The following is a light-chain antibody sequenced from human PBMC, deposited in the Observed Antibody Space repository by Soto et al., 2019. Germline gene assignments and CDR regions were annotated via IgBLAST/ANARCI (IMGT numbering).Light chain of an antibody. CDR1: QSVSSIY. CDR3: QQLFMYPPT. V-gene: IGKV3-20*01. CDR2: GAS. Sequence: EIVLTQSPGTLSLSPGERATLSCRASQSVSSIYLAWYQQKPGQAPRLLIYGASSRPTGIPDRFSGSGSGTDFTLTISRLEPEDFATYYCQQLFMYPPTFGPGTKVDIK. J-gene: IGKJ3*01.